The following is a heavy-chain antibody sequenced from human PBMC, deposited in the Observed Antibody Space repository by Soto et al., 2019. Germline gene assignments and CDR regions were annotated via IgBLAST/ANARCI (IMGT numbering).Heavy chain of an antibody. CDR3: ARVDYYYGSGANWFDP. CDR1: GGTFSSYA. J-gene: IGHJ5*02. V-gene: IGHV1-69*12. Sequence: QVQLVQSGAEVKKPGSSVKVSCKASGGTFSSYAISWVRQAPGQGLEWMGGIIPIFGTANYAQKFQGRVTITADESTRTAYVELSSLRAEDTAVYYCARVDYYYGSGANWFDPWGQGTLVTVSS. CDR2: IIPIFGTA. D-gene: IGHD3-10*01.